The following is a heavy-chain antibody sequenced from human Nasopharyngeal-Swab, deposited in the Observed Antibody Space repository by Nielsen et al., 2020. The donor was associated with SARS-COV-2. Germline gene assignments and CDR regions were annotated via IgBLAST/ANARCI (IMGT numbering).Heavy chain of an antibody. D-gene: IGHD3-16*01. Sequence: WVRQAPGQGFEWMVGSYSGNGNTGYAQKFQGRVTMTRDTSTSTAYMELSSQRSEDIDVYYCASPQGPRTDKRLLGTGGGVWPTKNNWFDPWGQGTLATVSS. J-gene: IGHJ5*02. CDR3: ASPQGPRTDKRLLGTGGGVWPTKNNWFDP. CDR2: SYSGNGNT. V-gene: IGHV1-3*02.